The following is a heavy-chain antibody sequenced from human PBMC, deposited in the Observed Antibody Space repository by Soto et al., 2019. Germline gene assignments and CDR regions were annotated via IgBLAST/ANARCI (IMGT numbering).Heavy chain of an antibody. CDR3: ARGGRIAAAGRFDY. CDR2: IYYSGST. J-gene: IGHJ4*02. CDR1: GGSISSGDYY. V-gene: IGHV4-31*03. D-gene: IGHD6-13*01. Sequence: SETLSLTCTVSGGSISSGDYYWSWIRQVPGKGLEWIGYIYYSGSTYYNPSLKSRVAMSVDTSKNQFSLKLSSVTAADTAIYYCARGGRIAAAGRFDYWGQGTLVTVSS.